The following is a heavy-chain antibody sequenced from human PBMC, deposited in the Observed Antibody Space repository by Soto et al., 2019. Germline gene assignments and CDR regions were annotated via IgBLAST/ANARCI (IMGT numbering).Heavy chain of an antibody. J-gene: IGHJ6*02. CDR1: GFTFSSYA. CDR3: AREHMVRGVSYYYYYGMDV. D-gene: IGHD3-10*01. CDR2: ISYDGSNK. V-gene: IGHV3-30-3*01. Sequence: VQLVESGGGVVQPGRSLRLSCAASGFTFSSYAMHWVRQAPGKGLEWVAVISYDGSNKYYADSVKGRFTISRDNSKNTLYLQMNSLRAEDTAVYYCAREHMVRGVSYYYYYGMDVWGQGTTVTVSS.